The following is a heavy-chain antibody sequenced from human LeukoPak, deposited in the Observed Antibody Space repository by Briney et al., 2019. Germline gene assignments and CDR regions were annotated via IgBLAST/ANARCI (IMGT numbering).Heavy chain of an antibody. Sequence: GGSLRLSCAASGFTFSNAWMSWVRQAPGKGLEWVGRIKSKTDGGTTDYAAPVKGRFTISRDDSKNTLYLQMNSLKTEDTAVYYCTTDLTYYDSSGYYYYFDYWGQGTLVTVSS. V-gene: IGHV3-15*01. CDR3: TTDLTYYDSSGYYYYFDY. CDR1: GFTFSNAW. J-gene: IGHJ4*02. D-gene: IGHD3-22*01. CDR2: IKSKTDGGTT.